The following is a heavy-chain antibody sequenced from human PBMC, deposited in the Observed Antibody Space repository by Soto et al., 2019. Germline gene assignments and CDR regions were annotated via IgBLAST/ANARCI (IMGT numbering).Heavy chain of an antibody. CDR3: ARDKITRLFAY. V-gene: IGHV4-34*01. J-gene: IGHJ4*02. CDR2: INHSGST. D-gene: IGHD3-10*01. CDR1: EGSIGDYY. Sequence: PSEMLSLTYTVYEGSIGDYYWTWIRKPTGTGLEWIGEINHSGSTNYNPSLKSRVTISVDTSKNQFSLKLTSVTAADTAVYYCARDKITRLFAYWGQGTLVTVSS.